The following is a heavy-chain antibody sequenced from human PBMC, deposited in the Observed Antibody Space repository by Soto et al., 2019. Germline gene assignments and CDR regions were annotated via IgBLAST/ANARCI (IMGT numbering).Heavy chain of an antibody. V-gene: IGHV4-31*03. J-gene: IGHJ3*02. CDR1: GGSISSGGYY. Sequence: SETLSLTCTVSGGSISSGGYYWSWIRQHPGKGLEWIGYIYYSGSTYYNPSLKSRVTISVDTSKNQFSLKLSSVTAADTAVYYCARVMTADAFDIWGQGTMVTVSS. D-gene: IGHD2-21*02. CDR3: ARVMTADAFDI. CDR2: IYYSGST.